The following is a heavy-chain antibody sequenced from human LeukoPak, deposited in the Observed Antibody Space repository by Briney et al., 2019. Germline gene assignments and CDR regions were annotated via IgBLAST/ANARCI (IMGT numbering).Heavy chain of an antibody. J-gene: IGHJ1*01. D-gene: IGHD3-10*01. CDR3: VNSVMVRGGIRPY. V-gene: IGHV3-66*01. CDR1: GFTVSSNY. Sequence: GSPRLSCAASGFTVSSNYMSWVCQAPGKGLEWVSVIYNVGSTFYADSVKGRFTISRDSSKNALLLQMNSLRAEDTAVYYCVNSVMVRGGIRPYWDQGTLGTVSS. CDR2: IYNVGST.